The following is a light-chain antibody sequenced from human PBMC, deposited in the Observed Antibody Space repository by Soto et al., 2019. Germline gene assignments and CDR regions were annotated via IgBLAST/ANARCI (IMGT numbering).Light chain of an antibody. CDR3: SSYAGSNLWV. CDR2: EVS. J-gene: IGLJ3*02. V-gene: IGLV2-8*01. CDR1: SSDVGGYNY. Sequence: QSALTQPPSASGSPGQSVTISCTGTSSDVGGYNYVSWYQQHPGKAPKLMIYEVSKRPSGVPDRFSGSKSGNTASLTVSGLHAEDEADYYCSSYAGSNLWVFGGGTKLTVL.